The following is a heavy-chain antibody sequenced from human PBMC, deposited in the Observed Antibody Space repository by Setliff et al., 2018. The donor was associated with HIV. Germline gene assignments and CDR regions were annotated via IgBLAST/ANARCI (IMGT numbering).Heavy chain of an antibody. Sequence: GGSLRLSCAASGFIFGTYGMHWVRQVAGKGLEWVSAMGLLGDTYYADSVKGRFTISREDAKNSLYLQMNSLRAGDTAVYYCAREIQNCGGNHYYCYMDVWGKGTTVTVSS. D-gene: IGHD2-15*01. J-gene: IGHJ6*03. CDR2: MGLLGDT. CDR1: GFIFGTYG. CDR3: AREIQNCGGNHYYCYMDV. V-gene: IGHV3-13*01.